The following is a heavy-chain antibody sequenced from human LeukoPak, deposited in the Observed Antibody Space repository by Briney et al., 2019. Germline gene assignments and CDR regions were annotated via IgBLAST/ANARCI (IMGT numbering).Heavy chain of an antibody. CDR1: GGSISSSSYY. CDR3: ARVWFFGVVFDY. J-gene: IGHJ4*02. V-gene: IGHV4-39*07. D-gene: IGHD3-3*01. Sequence: PSETLSLTCTVSGGSISSSSYYWGWIRQPPGKGPEWIGTIYYSGSTYYNPSLKSRVTISVETSKNQFSLKLSSVTAADTAVYYCARVWFFGVVFDYWGQGTLVTVSS. CDR2: IYYSGST.